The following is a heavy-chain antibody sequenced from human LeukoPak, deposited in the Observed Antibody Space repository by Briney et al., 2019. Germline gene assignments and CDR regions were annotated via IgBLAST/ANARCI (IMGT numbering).Heavy chain of an antibody. V-gene: IGHV4-4*07. Sequence: SETLSLTCTVSGGSISSYYWSWIRQPAGKGLEWIGRIYTSGSTNYNPSLKSRVTMLVDTSKNQFSLKLSSVTAADTAVYYCARVGIVVVPAASAFDIWGQGTMVTVSS. CDR1: GGSISSYY. CDR3: ARVGIVVVPAASAFDI. J-gene: IGHJ3*02. CDR2: IYTSGST. D-gene: IGHD2-2*01.